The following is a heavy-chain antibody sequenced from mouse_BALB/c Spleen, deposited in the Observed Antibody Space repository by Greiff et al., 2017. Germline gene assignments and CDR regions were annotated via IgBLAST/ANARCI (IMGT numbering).Heavy chain of an antibody. Sequence: QVQLQQSGAELARPGASVKMSCKASGYTFTSYTMHWVKQRPGQGLEWIGYINPSSGYTNYNQKFKDKATLTADKSSSTAYMQLSSLTSEDSAVYYCARGGNYRSWFAYWGQGTLVTVSA. CDR3: ARGGNYRSWFAY. D-gene: IGHD2-1*01. CDR1: GYTFTSYT. J-gene: IGHJ3*01. V-gene: IGHV1-4*01. CDR2: INPSSGYT.